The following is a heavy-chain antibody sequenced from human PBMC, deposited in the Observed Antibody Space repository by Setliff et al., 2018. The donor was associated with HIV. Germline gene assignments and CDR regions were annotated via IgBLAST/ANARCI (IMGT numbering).Heavy chain of an antibody. CDR3: VRDGGSTSWNFLYYYGMDV. CDR1: GFALSSFW. V-gene: IGHV3-7*01. J-gene: IGHJ6*02. CDR2: IKQDGSEK. D-gene: IGHD2-2*01. Sequence: GGSLRLSCAASGFALSSFWMSWVRQAPGKGLEWVANIKQDGSEKYYVDSVKGRFTISRDNAKNSLYLQMNSLRAEDTAVYYCVRDGGSTSWNFLYYYGMDVWGQGTTVTVSS.